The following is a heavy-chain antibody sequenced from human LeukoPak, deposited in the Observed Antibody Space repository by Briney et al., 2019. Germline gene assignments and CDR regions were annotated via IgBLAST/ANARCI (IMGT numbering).Heavy chain of an antibody. V-gene: IGHV3-30*18. J-gene: IGHJ4*02. Sequence: PGGSLRLSCAASGFTFSSYGMHWVRQAPGKGLGWVALISNVGSNKYYADSVKGRFTISRDNSKNTLYLQMNSLRAEDTAVYYCAKSLGGRYSSSWYYFDYWGQGTLVTVSS. CDR2: ISNVGSNK. CDR3: AKSLGGRYSSSWYYFDY. D-gene: IGHD6-13*01. CDR1: GFTFSSYG.